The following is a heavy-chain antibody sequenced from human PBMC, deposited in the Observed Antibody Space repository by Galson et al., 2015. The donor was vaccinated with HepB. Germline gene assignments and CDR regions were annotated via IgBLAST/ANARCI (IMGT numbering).Heavy chain of an antibody. CDR1: GGSFSGYY. CDR2: INHRGTP. V-gene: IGHV4-34*01. J-gene: IGHJ6*02. Sequence: ETLSLTCDLYGGSFSGYYWSWIRQPPGRGLEWIAEINHRGTPNYNPSLESRVSTSVDSSKRQVSLKLNSVTTADTAVYYCARRTGSTDGHDTWGQGTAVTVS. CDR3: ARRTGSTDGHDT. D-gene: IGHD1-1*01.